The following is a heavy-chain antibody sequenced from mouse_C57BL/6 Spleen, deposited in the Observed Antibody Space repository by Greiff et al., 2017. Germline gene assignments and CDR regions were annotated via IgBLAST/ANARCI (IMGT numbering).Heavy chain of an antibody. CDR2: IWSGGST. D-gene: IGHD1-1*01. CDR3: ARTWGGVRGAMDY. V-gene: IGHV2-2*01. Sequence: VHLVESGPGLVQPSQSLSITCTVSGFSLTSYGVHWVRQSPGKGLEWLGVIWSGGSTDYNAAFISRLIISKDNSKSQVFFKMNSLQADDTAIYYCARTWGGVRGAMDYWGQGTSVTVSS. J-gene: IGHJ4*01. CDR1: GFSLTSYG.